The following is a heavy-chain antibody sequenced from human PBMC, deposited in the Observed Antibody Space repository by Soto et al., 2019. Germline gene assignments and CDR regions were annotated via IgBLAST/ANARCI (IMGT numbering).Heavy chain of an antibody. J-gene: IGHJ1*01. D-gene: IGHD1-1*01. CDR1: GFTFSSSA. CDR2: ISGSGVAK. V-gene: IGHV3-23*01. Sequence: GGSLRLSCVVCGFTFSSSAINWVRQAPWKGLEWVSTISGSGVAKFYADSVKGRFTISRDNSNNTVSLQMNSLRAEDAAVYYCAKDGSPRANTWNVYCGQRTLVAVCS. CDR3: AKDGSPRANTWNVY.